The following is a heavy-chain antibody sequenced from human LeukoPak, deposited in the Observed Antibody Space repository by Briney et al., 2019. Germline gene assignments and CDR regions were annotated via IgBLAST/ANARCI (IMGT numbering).Heavy chain of an antibody. CDR3: ARRGRGYSYGSDY. V-gene: IGHV4-34*01. Sequence: TSETLSLTCAVYGGSFSGYYWSWIRQPPGKGLEWIGEINHSGSTNYNPSLKSRVTISVDTSKNQFSLKLSSVTAADTAVYYCARRGRGYSYGSDYWGQGTLVTVSS. CDR1: GGSFSGYY. D-gene: IGHD5-18*01. CDR2: INHSGST. J-gene: IGHJ4*02.